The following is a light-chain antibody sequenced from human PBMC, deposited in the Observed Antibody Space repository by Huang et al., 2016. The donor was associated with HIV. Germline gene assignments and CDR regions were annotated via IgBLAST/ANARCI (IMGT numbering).Light chain of an antibody. CDR2: DAS. J-gene: IGKJ5*01. CDR1: QSISNY. V-gene: IGKV3-11*01. Sequence: EIVLTQSPATLSLSPGERATLSCRASQSISNYLVWYQQKPGQAPRLLIYDASNRATGSPARFSGRGSGTDFTLTISSLEPEDSAIYYCQQRRTWPPVTFGQGTRL. CDR3: QQRRTWPPVT.